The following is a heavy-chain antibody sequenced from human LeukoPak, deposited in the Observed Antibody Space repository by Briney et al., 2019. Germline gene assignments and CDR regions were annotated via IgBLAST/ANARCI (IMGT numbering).Heavy chain of an antibody. CDR2: IIPIFGTA. V-gene: IGHV1-69*13. Sequence: SVKVSCKASGGTFSSYAISWVRQAPGQGLEWMGGIIPIFGTANYAQKFQGRVTITADESTSTAYMELGSLRSEDTAVYYCARSSPYGGKGAAFDIWGQGTMVTVSS. D-gene: IGHD4-23*01. J-gene: IGHJ3*02. CDR3: ARSSPYGGKGAAFDI. CDR1: GGTFSSYA.